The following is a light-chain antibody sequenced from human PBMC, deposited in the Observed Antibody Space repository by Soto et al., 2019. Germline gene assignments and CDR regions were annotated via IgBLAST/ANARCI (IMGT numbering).Light chain of an antibody. J-gene: IGLJ1*01. V-gene: IGLV7-46*01. CDR2: DTN. Sequence: QTVVTQEPSLTVSPGGTVTLTCGSSTGAVTSGNYPHWFQQKSGQAPRTLIYDTNNRHSWTPARFSGSLLGGKGALTLSDAQPEDEADYYCLLIYPGVGEVFGTGTKVTVL. CDR3: LLIYPGVGEV. CDR1: TGAVTSGNY.